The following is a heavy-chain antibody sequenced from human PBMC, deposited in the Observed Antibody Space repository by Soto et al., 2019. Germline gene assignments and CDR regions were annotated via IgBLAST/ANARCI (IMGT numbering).Heavy chain of an antibody. CDR2: IRSKANSYAT. V-gene: IGHV3-73*01. D-gene: IGHD2-15*01. J-gene: IGHJ4*02. Sequence: GGSLRLSCAASGFTFSGSAMHWVRQASGKGLEWVGRIRSKANSYATAYAASVKGRFTISRDDSKNTAYLQMNSLKTEDTAVYYCTRLTPYCSGGSCYSGDFDYWGQGTLVTVSS. CDR3: TRLTPYCSGGSCYSGDFDY. CDR1: GFTFSGSA.